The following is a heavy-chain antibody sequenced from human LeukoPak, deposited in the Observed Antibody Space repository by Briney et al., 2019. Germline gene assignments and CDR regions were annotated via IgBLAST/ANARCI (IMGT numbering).Heavy chain of an antibody. J-gene: IGHJ5*02. V-gene: IGHV3-23*01. CDR2: ISGSGGST. CDR3: ARVGNIVVVPAALGSLNWFDP. D-gene: IGHD2-2*01. CDR1: GFTFSSYA. Sequence: GGSLRLSGAASGFTFSSYAMSWVRQAPGKGLEWVSAISGSGGSTYYADSVKGRFTISRDNAKNSLYLQMNSLRAEDTAVYYCARVGNIVVVPAALGSLNWFDPWGQGTLVTVSS.